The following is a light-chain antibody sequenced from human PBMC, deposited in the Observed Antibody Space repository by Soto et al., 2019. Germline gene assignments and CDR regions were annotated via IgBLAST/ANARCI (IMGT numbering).Light chain of an antibody. J-gene: IGLJ1*01. CDR2: DVS. Sequence: QSALTHPASVXGSPGQSITISCTGTSSDVGGYNYVCWYQQHPGKAPKLVISDVSNRPSGVSDRFSGSKSGNTASLSISVLQAEDEADYYCSSYTSSSSYVFGTGTKVTVL. CDR3: SSYTSSSSYV. V-gene: IGLV2-14*01. CDR1: SSDVGGYNY.